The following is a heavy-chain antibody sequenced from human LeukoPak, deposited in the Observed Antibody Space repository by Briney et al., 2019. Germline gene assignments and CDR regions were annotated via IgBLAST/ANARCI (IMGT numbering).Heavy chain of an antibody. Sequence: GGSLRLSCAASGFTFSSYGMHWVRQAPGKGLEWVAVISYDGSNKYYADSVKGRFTISRDNSKNTLYLQMNSLRAEDTAVYYCAKDLATYFGGDCYYYGMDVWGQGTTVTVSS. D-gene: IGHD2-21*01. CDR1: GFTFSSYG. J-gene: IGHJ6*02. CDR3: AKDLATYFGGDCYYYGMDV. V-gene: IGHV3-30*18. CDR2: ISYDGSNK.